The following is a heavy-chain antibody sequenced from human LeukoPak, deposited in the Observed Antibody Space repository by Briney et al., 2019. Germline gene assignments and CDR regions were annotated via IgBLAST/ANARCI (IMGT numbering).Heavy chain of an antibody. D-gene: IGHD7-27*01. Sequence: GGSLRLSCAASGFTISSYEMNWVRQAPGKGLEWVSTITGGGENTYYADSVRGRFTISRDNSKTTLHLQMNGLRPEDTAVYYCAKVLTGSQDYWGQGTLVTVSS. J-gene: IGHJ4*02. V-gene: IGHV3-23*01. CDR1: GFTISSYE. CDR2: ITGGGENT. CDR3: AKVLTGSQDY.